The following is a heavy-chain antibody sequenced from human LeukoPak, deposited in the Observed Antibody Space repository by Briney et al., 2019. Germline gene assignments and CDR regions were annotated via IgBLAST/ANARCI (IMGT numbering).Heavy chain of an antibody. Sequence: SVKVSCKASGGNFGNYVIHWVRQAPGQGLEWMGRVTPFFGVANYAQTFQDRVTFTADKITNTAYMQISSLKSEDTAVYFRARDTNEEYSSSSDGLAVWGQGTTVAVSS. CDR2: VTPFFGVA. D-gene: IGHD6-6*01. J-gene: IGHJ6*02. CDR1: GGNFGNYV. CDR3: ARDTNEEYSSSSDGLAV. V-gene: IGHV1-69*04.